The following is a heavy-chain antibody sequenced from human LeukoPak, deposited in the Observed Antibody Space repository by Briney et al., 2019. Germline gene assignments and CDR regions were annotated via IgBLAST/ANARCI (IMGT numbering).Heavy chain of an antibody. CDR2: ISGSGGST. CDR3: AKRDQPLLPSRFDY. CDR1: GFTFSSYA. D-gene: IGHD2-15*01. J-gene: IGHJ4*02. V-gene: IGHV3-23*01. Sequence: PGGSLRLSCAASGFTFSSYAMSWVRQAPGKGLEWVSAISGSGGSTYYANSVKGRFTISRDNSKNTLYLQMNSLGAEDTAVYYCAKRDQPLLPSRFDYWGQGTLVTVSS.